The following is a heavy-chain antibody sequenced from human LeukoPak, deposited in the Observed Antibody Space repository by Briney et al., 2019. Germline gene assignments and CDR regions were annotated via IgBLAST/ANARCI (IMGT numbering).Heavy chain of an antibody. Sequence: SETLSLTCDVSGVSISSGLYSWSWLRQPPGKGLEWIGYIYYSGSTNYNPSLKSRVTISVDTSKNQFSLKLSSVTAADTAVYYCARDFYNWNYDYYYGMDVWGQGTTVTVSS. V-gene: IGHV4-61*01. CDR1: GVSISSGLYS. CDR3: ARDFYNWNYDYYYGMDV. D-gene: IGHD1-20*01. CDR2: IYYSGST. J-gene: IGHJ6*02.